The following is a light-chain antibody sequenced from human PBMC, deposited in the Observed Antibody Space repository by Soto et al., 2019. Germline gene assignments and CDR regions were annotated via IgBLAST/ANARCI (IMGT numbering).Light chain of an antibody. J-gene: IGKJ2*01. CDR2: GAS. Sequence: EIVRTKSPATLYVSPGNRATLSCRAGQSGTSDLAWYQQKPGQAPRLLIYGASTRATGTPTRFSGSGSGTEFTLTISSLQSEDFAVYFCQQYNNWPPYTFGQGTKLEIK. CDR3: QQYNNWPPYT. CDR1: QSGTSD. V-gene: IGKV3-15*01.